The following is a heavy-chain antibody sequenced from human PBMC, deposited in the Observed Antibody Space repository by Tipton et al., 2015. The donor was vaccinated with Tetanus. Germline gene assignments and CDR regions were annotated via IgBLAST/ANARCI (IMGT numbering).Heavy chain of an antibody. CDR3: ARRLGPYTGDQIWHFDL. CDR1: GYNFNLYW. Sequence: VQLVQSGAEVKKPGESLKISCRGSGYNFNLYWIAWVRQMPGKGLEWMGIIYPGDSDTTYSPSFQGQVTISADRSISTAYLQWSSLKASDTAVFFCARRLGPYTGDQIWHFDLWGRGTLVTVSS. D-gene: IGHD7-27*01. V-gene: IGHV5-51*01. CDR2: IYPGDSDT. J-gene: IGHJ2*01.